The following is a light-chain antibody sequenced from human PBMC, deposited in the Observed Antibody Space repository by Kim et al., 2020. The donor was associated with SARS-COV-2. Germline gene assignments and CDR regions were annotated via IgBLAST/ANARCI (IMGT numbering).Light chain of an antibody. V-gene: IGLV6-57*03. CDR2: ADD. J-gene: IGLJ2*01. CDR3: QSYDSSNVV. CDR1: SGSIGNKS. Sequence: GETVTSTCTRSSGSIGNKSVQCYQQLPGSAPTTVIFADDQSPSGVPFRFSGSTDSSSNSASLAISGLKTEDEADYYCQSYDSSNVVFGGGTQLTVL.